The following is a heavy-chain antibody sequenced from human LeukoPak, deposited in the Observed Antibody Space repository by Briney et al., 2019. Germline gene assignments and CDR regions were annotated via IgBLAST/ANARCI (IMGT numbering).Heavy chain of an antibody. J-gene: IGHJ6*03. D-gene: IGHD6-13*01. Sequence: QSGGSLRLSCAASGFTFSSYAMSWVRQAPGKGLEWVSAISGSGGSTYYTDSVKGRFTISRDNSKNTLYLQMNSLRAEDTAVYYCAKGPSLSSSWYIPLLDYYYMDVWGKGTTVTVSS. V-gene: IGHV3-23*01. CDR3: AKGPSLSSSWYIPLLDYYYMDV. CDR1: GFTFSSYA. CDR2: ISGSGGST.